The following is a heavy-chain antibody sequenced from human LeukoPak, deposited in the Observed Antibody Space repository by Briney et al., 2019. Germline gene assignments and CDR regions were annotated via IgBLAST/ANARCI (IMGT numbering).Heavy chain of an antibody. D-gene: IGHD3-9*01. CDR3: ARGPLVLRYFGGFDY. J-gene: IGHJ4*02. V-gene: IGHV4-4*02. Sequence: PSGTLSLTCAVSGGSISSSNWWSWVRQPPGKGLEWIGEIYHSGSTNYNPSLKSRVTISVDKSKNQFSLKLSSVTAADTAVYYCARGPLVLRYFGGFDYWGQGTLVTVSS. CDR2: IYHSGST. CDR1: GGSISSSNW.